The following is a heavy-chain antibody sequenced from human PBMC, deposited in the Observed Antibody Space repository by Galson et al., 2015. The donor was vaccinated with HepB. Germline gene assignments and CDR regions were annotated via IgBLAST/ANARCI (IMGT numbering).Heavy chain of an antibody. CDR2: INTNTGNP. V-gene: IGHV7-4-1*02. CDR1: GYTFLNYA. Sequence: SVKVSCKASGYTFLNYAISWVRQAPGQGLEWMGWINTNTGNPTYAQGFTGRFVFSLDTSVSTAYLQISSLKAEDTAVYYCARAEGSGYYCVGYWGQGTLVTVSS. D-gene: IGHD3-22*01. J-gene: IGHJ4*02. CDR3: ARAEGSGYYCVGY.